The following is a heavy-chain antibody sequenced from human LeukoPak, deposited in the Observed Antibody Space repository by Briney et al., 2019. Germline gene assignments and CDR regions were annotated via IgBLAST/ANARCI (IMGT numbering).Heavy chain of an antibody. J-gene: IGHJ6*02. CDR1: GYTFTSYG. CDR2: ISAYNGNT. Sequence: ASVKGSCKASGYTFTSYGISWVRQAPGQGLEWMGWISAYNGNTNYAQKLQGRVTMTTDTSTSTAYMELRSLRSDDTAVYYCARDRSARLGNYYYGMDVWGQGTTVTVSS. CDR3: ARDRSARLGNYYYGMDV. V-gene: IGHV1-18*01. D-gene: IGHD6-19*01.